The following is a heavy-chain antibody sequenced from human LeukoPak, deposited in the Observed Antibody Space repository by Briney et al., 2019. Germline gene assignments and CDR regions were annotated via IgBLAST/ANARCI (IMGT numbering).Heavy chain of an antibody. D-gene: IGHD2-15*01. Sequence: PSETLSGTCTGSGGSISSGSYYWSWIRQPAGKVLVWVGRIYTSGSTNYNPSLKSRVTISVDTSKNQFSLKLSSVTAADTAVYYCARALIDCSGGSCYQIFDYWGQGTLVTVSS. V-gene: IGHV4-61*02. CDR2: IYTSGST. CDR1: GGSISSGSYY. CDR3: ARALIDCSGGSCYQIFDY. J-gene: IGHJ4*02.